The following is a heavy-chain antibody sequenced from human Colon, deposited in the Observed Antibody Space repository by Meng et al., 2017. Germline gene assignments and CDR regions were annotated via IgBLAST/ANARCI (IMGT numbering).Heavy chain of an antibody. D-gene: IGHD3-10*01. CDR1: GFTFSSYA. J-gene: IGHJ4*02. V-gene: IGHV3-23*01. Sequence: GGSLRLSCAASGFTFSSYAMSWVRQAPGKGLEWVSAISASGDATFYADSVKGRFTISRDNSKNTLFLQMNSLRADDTAVYYCAKEVMLRGLTTYYFDNWGQGTLVTVSS. CDR3: AKEVMLRGLTTYYFDN. CDR2: ISASGDAT.